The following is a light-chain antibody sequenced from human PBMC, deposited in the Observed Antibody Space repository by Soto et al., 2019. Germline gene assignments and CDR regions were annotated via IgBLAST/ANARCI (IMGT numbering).Light chain of an antibody. CDR2: AAS. CDR1: QSISSY. CDR3: QRSYSTPRT. J-gene: IGKJ1*01. Sequence: DIQMTQSPSSLSASVGDRVTITCRASQSISSYLNWYQQKPGKAPKLLIYAASSLQSGVPSRFSGSGSGTDFTLTISSLQPVDFATYYCQRSYSTPRTFGQGTKVDIK. V-gene: IGKV1-39*01.